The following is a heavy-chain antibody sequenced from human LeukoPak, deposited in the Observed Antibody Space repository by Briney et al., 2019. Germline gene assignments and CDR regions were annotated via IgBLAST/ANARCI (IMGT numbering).Heavy chain of an antibody. Sequence: PSQTLSLTCTVSGGSISSGDYYWSWIRQPPGKGLGWFWYIYYSGSTYSNPSLKSPVTISVDTSKNPFSLKLSSVTAADTAVYYCARSPNDYGDHDAFDIWGQGTMVTVSS. CDR3: ARSPNDYGDHDAFDI. CDR2: IYYSGST. V-gene: IGHV4-30-4*08. J-gene: IGHJ3*02. D-gene: IGHD4-17*01. CDR1: GGSISSGDYY.